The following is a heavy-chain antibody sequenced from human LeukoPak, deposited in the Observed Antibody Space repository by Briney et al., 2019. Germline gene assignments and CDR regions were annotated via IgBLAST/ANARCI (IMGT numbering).Heavy chain of an antibody. Sequence: ASVKVSCKVSGYTLTELSMHWVRQAPGKGLEGMGGFDPEDGETIYAQKFQGRVTMTEDTSKDTAYMELSSLRSEDTAVYYCATERYCGGDCDAFDIWGQGTIVTVSS. CDR1: GYTLTELS. CDR3: ATERYCGGDCDAFDI. V-gene: IGHV1-24*01. J-gene: IGHJ3*02. D-gene: IGHD2-21*02. CDR2: FDPEDGET.